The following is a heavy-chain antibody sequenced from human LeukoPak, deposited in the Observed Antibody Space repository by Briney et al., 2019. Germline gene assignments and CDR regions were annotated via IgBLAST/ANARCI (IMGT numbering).Heavy chain of an antibody. J-gene: IGHJ4*02. CDR2: INHSGST. Sequence: SETLSLTCAVYGGSFSGYYWSWIRQPPGKGLEWIGEINHSGSTNYNPSLKSRVTISVDTSKNQFSLKLSSVTTADTAVYYCARHATPTRDFDYWGQGTLVTVSS. V-gene: IGHV4-34*01. CDR1: GGSFSGYY. D-gene: IGHD2-2*01. CDR3: ARHATPTRDFDY.